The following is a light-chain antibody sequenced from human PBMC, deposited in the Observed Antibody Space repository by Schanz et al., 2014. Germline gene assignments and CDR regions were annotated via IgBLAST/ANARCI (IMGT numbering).Light chain of an antibody. V-gene: IGLV2-8*01. Sequence: QSALTQPASVSGSPGQSVTISCTGTSSDVGTYDYVSWYQHHPGKAPKLMIFDVNKRPSGVPDRFSGSKSGSTASLTVSGLQAEDEADYYCSSYAGSNSPFVFGTGTKLTVL. CDR2: DVN. J-gene: IGLJ1*01. CDR1: SSDVGTYDY. CDR3: SSYAGSNSPFV.